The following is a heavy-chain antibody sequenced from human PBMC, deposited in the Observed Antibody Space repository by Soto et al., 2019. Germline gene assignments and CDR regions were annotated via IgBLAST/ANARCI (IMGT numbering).Heavy chain of an antibody. J-gene: IGHJ4*02. Sequence: PSETLSLTCTVSGGSISSGGYYWSWIRQLPGKGLEWIGYIYYSGSTYYNPSLKSRVTISVDTSNNQFSLKLSSVTAADTAVYYCARRMEDSNGKSFDYWGLGTLVTVSS. CDR1: GGSISSGGYY. CDR3: ARRMEDSNGKSFDY. D-gene: IGHD3-22*01. CDR2: IYYSGST. V-gene: IGHV4-31*03.